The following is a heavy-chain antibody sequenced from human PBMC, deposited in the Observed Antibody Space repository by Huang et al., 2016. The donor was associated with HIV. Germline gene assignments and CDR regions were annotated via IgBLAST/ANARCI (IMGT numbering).Heavy chain of an antibody. D-gene: IGHD3-10*01. V-gene: IGHV4-39*01. J-gene: IGHJ4*02. Sequence: QLQLQESGPGLVKPSETLSLTCTVSGGSIRSDNYYWGWIRQPPGKGLEWIGGIYDSGSTYDNPSLKSRGTITVDTSKNQFSLKMRAVTAADTAVYYCARLPGSITMIRGVITDPYWGQGTLVTVSS. CDR3: ARLPGSITMIRGVITDPY. CDR1: GGSIRSDNYY. CDR2: IYDSGST.